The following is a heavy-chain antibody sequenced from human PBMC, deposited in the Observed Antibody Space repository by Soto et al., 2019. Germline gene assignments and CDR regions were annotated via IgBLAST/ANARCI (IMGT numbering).Heavy chain of an antibody. J-gene: IGHJ1*01. D-gene: IGHD2-15*01. Sequence: EASVKVSCKASGGTFSSYAISWVRQAPGQGLEWMGGIIPIFGTANYAQKFQGRVTITADESTSTAYMELSSLRSEDTAVYYCPSHCHCRGATCYGHEYLHHWGKGTLVIFYS. CDR1: GGTFSSYA. CDR2: IIPIFGTA. V-gene: IGHV1-69*13. CDR3: PSHCHCRGATCYGHEYLHH.